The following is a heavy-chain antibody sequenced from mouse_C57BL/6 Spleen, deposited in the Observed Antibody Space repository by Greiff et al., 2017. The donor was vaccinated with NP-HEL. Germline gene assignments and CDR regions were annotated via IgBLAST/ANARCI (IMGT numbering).Heavy chain of an antibody. CDR2: INPNNGGT. D-gene: IGHD2-4*01. Sequence: EVQLQQSGPELVKPGASVKISCKASGYTFTDYYMNWVKQSNGKSLEWIGDINPNNGGTSYNQKFKGKATLTVDKSSSTAYMELRSLTSEDSAVYYCARRDYDRFADWGQGTLVTVSA. V-gene: IGHV1-26*01. CDR3: ARRDYDRFAD. CDR1: GYTFTDYY. J-gene: IGHJ3*01.